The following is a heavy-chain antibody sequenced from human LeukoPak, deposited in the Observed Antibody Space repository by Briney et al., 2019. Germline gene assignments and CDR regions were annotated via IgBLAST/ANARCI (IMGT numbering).Heavy chain of an antibody. CDR2: ISYDGSNK. Sequence: GRSLRLSCAASGFTFSSYAMHGVRQAPGKGLEWVAVISYDGSNKYYADSVKGRFTISRDNSKNTLYLQMNSLRAEDTAVYYCARDRGDILTGGAFDIWGQGTMVTVSS. D-gene: IGHD3-9*01. CDR1: GFTFSSYA. J-gene: IGHJ3*02. CDR3: ARDRGDILTGGAFDI. V-gene: IGHV3-30-3*01.